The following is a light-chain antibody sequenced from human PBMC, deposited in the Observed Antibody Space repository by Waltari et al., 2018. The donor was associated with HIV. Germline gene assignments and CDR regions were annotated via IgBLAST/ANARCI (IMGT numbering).Light chain of an antibody. Sequence: QSALTQPRSVSGSPGQSVTISCTGTSSDIGDYNYVSWYQQHPGKAPKLMIYDVTKRPSGVPDRFSGSKYGNTASLTISGLQAEDEAAYYCCSFAGSYTLVFG. V-gene: IGLV2-11*01. CDR3: CSFAGSYTLV. CDR2: DVT. J-gene: IGLJ3*02. CDR1: SSDIGDYNY.